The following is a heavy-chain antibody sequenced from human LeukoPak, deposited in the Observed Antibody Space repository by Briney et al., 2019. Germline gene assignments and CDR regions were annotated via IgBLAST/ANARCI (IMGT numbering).Heavy chain of an antibody. D-gene: IGHD3-16*01. J-gene: IGHJ5*02. CDR2: IYYSGST. CDR1: GGSISSSSYY. CDR3: ARGGMITFGAINWFDP. V-gene: IGHV4-39*07. Sequence: PSETLSLTCTVSGGSISSSSYYGGWIRHPPGKGLEWIGGIYYSGSTYYNPSLESRVTISVDTSKNQFSLKLSSVTAADTAVYYCARGGMITFGAINWFDPWGQGTQVTVSS.